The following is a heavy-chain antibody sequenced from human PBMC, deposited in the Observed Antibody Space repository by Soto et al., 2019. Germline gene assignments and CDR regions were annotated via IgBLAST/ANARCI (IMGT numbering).Heavy chain of an antibody. Sequence: ASVKVSCKASGYTFTGYYMHWVRQAPGQGLEWMGWINPNSGGTNYAQKFQGRVTITRDTSISTAYMELSRLRSDDTAVYYCARGRPPRSYYFDYWGQGTLVTVSS. V-gene: IGHV1-2*02. J-gene: IGHJ4*02. CDR1: GYTFTGYY. CDR3: ARGRPPRSYYFDY. D-gene: IGHD3-16*02. CDR2: INPNSGGT.